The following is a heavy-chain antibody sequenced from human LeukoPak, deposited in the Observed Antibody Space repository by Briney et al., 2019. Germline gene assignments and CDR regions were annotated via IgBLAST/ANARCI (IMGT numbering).Heavy chain of an antibody. V-gene: IGHV3-21*01. CDR3: ARDLSIGFWSGYSHYYYYYGMDV. Sequence: GGSLRLSCAGSGFTFSSHAMHWVRQAPGKGLEWVSSISSSSSYIYYADSVKGRFTISRDNAKNSLYLRMNSLRAEDTAVYYCARDLSIGFWSGYSHYYYYYGMDVWGQGTTVTVSS. D-gene: IGHD3-3*01. CDR2: ISSSSSYI. CDR1: GFTFSSHA. J-gene: IGHJ6*02.